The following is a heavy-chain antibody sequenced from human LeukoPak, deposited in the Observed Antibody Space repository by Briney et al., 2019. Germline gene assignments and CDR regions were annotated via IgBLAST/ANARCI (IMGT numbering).Heavy chain of an antibody. CDR3: AARSLTGTNVRDY. D-gene: IGHD1-20*01. CDR2: ISYDGSNK. CDR1: GFTFSSYA. Sequence: GRSLRLSCAASGFTFSSYAMHWVRQAPGKGLEWVAVISYDGSNKYYADSVKGRFTISRDNSKNTLYLQMNSLRAEDTAVYYCAARSLTGTNVRDYWGQGTLVTVSS. J-gene: IGHJ4*02. V-gene: IGHV3-30*04.